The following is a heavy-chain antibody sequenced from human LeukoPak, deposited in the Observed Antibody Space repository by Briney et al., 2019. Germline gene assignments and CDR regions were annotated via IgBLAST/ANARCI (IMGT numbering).Heavy chain of an antibody. D-gene: IGHD3-22*01. J-gene: IGHJ5*02. Sequence: ASVKVSCKASGYTFTGYYMHWVRQAPGQGLEWMGWINPNSGGTNYAQKFQGRVTMTRDTSISTAYVELSRLRSDDTAVYYCARAYYYDLLNWFDPWGQGTLVTVSS. CDR3: ARAYYYDLLNWFDP. CDR2: INPNSGGT. V-gene: IGHV1-2*02. CDR1: GYTFTGYY.